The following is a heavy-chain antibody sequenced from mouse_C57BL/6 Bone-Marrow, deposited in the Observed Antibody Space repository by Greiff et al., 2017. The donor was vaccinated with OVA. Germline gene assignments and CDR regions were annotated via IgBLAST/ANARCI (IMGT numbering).Heavy chain of an antibody. CDR2: IYPRSGNT. CDR3: ARGVYYYGSSSGAWFAY. CDR1: GYTFTSYG. Sequence: QVQLQQSGAELARPGASVKLSCKASGYTFTSYGISWVKQRTGQGLEWIGEIYPRSGNTYYNEKFKGKATLTADKSSSTAYMELRILTSEDSAVYFCARGVYYYGSSSGAWFAYWGQGTLVTVSA. J-gene: IGHJ3*01. D-gene: IGHD1-1*01. V-gene: IGHV1-81*01.